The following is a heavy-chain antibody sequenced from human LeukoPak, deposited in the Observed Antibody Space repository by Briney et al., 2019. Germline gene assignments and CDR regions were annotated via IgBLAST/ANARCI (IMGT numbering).Heavy chain of an antibody. CDR1: GGSFSGYY. D-gene: IGHD3-3*01. CDR3: ARDVRGYGIDY. Sequence: SETLSLTCAVYGGSFSGYYWSWIRQPPGKGLEWIGEINHSGSTNYNPSLKSRVTISVDTSKNQFSLKLSSVTAADTAVYYCARDVRGYGIDYWGQGTLVTVSS. V-gene: IGHV4-34*01. J-gene: IGHJ4*02. CDR2: INHSGST.